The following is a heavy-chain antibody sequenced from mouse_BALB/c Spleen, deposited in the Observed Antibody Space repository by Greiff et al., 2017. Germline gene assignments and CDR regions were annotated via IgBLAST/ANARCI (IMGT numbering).Heavy chain of an antibody. D-gene: IGHD1-1*01. V-gene: IGHV2-2*02. J-gene: IGHJ1*01. Sequence: QVQLKESGPGLVQPSQSLSITCTVSGFSLTSYGVHWVRQSPGKGLEWLGVIWSGGSTDYNAAFISRLSISKDNSKSQVFFKMNSLQANDTAIYYCARNPLPHYYGSSYVDFDVWGAGTTVTVSS. CDR1: GFSLTSYG. CDR3: ARNPLPHYYGSSYVDFDV. CDR2: IWSGGST.